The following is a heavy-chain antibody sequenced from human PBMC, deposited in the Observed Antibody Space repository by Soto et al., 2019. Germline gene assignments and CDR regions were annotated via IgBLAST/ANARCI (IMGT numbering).Heavy chain of an antibody. J-gene: IGHJ4*02. Sequence: QVQLVESGGGVVQPGRSLRLSCAASGFTFSSYGMHWVRQAPGKGLEWVAVISYDGSNKYYADPVKGRFTISRDNSKNTLYLQMNSLRAEDTAVYYCAKEWVYDSSGWSFDYWGQGTLVSVSS. CDR1: GFTFSSYG. D-gene: IGHD3-22*01. V-gene: IGHV3-30*18. CDR3: AKEWVYDSSGWSFDY. CDR2: ISYDGSNK.